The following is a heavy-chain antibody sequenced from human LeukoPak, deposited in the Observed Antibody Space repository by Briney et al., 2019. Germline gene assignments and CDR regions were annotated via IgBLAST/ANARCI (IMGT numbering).Heavy chain of an antibody. D-gene: IGHD6-13*01. V-gene: IGHV3-11*03. CDR3: ARRSTGSYSSSFDS. CDR1: GFTFSDYY. Sequence: GGSLRLSCAASGFTFSDYYMSWIRQAQGKGLEWVSYISSGSSYTSYADSVKGRFTISRDNAKNSLYLQMNSLRAEDTAVYYCARRSTGSYSSSFDSWGQGTLVTVSS. J-gene: IGHJ4*02. CDR2: ISSGSSYT.